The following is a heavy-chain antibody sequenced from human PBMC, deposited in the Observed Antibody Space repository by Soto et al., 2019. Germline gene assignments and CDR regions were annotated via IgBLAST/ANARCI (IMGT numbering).Heavy chain of an antibody. Sequence: ASVKVSCKSSGYTFTSYGISCVRQAPGQGLEWMGWISAYNGNTNYAQKLQGRVTMTTDTSTSTAYMELRSLRSDDTAVYYCAGRRDGYNSGLSAWGQGTLVTVSS. J-gene: IGHJ5*02. D-gene: IGHD5-12*01. CDR3: AGRRDGYNSGLSA. CDR2: ISAYNGNT. V-gene: IGHV1-18*01. CDR1: GYTFTSYG.